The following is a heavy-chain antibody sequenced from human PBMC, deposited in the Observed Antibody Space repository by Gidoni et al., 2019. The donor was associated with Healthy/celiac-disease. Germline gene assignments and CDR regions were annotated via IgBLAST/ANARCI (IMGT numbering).Heavy chain of an antibody. CDR2: IAPSDSYD. Sequence: DVQLVQSGAEVKKPGESLRLSCKGSGYSFTSYWTSCVRQMPGKGLEWMGRIAPSDSYDSYSPSVQGHVTISADKYIRTAYLQWSSLKASETGMYYCATATMMRTADVTTDYYYYGMDVWGQGTTVTVSS. CDR3: ATATMMRTADVTTDYYYYGMDV. CDR1: GYSFTSYW. J-gene: IGHJ6*02. D-gene: IGHD3-22*01. V-gene: IGHV5-10-1*03.